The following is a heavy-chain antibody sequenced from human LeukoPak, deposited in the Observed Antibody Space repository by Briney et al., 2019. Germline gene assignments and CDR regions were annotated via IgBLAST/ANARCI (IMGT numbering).Heavy chain of an antibody. J-gene: IGHJ4*02. Sequence: SETLSLTCTVSGGSISSSSYYWGWIRQPPGKGLEWIGSIYYSGSTYYNPSLKSRVTISVDTSKNQFSLTLSSVTAADTAVYYCARHNDYRDYYRGDYFDYWGQGTLVTVSS. CDR1: GGSISSSSYY. D-gene: IGHD4-17*01. V-gene: IGHV4-39*01. CDR3: ARHNDYRDYYRGDYFDY. CDR2: IYYSGST.